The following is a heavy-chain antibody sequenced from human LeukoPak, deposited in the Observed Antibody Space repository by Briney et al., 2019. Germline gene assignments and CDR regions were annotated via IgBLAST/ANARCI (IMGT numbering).Heavy chain of an antibody. CDR3: AREYCGGDCYLDY. CDR1: GGTFSSYA. CDR2: IIPIFGTA. Sequence: ASVTVSCKASGGTFSSYAISWVRQAPGQGLEWMGGIIPIFGTANYAQKFQGRVTITADESTSTAYMELSSLRSEDTAVYYCAREYCGGDCYLDYWGQGTLVTVSS. V-gene: IGHV1-69*13. J-gene: IGHJ4*02. D-gene: IGHD2-21*02.